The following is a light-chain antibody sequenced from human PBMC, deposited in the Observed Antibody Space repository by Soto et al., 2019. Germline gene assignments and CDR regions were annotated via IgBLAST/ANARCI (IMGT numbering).Light chain of an antibody. J-gene: IGKJ3*01. Sequence: EIVLTQSPATLSLSPGERATLSCRASQSVSSYLAWYQQKPGQAPRLLIYDASNRATGIPARFSGSVSGTDFTLTISSLEPEDFAVYYCQQRSNGFTFGPGTKVDIK. CDR3: QQRSNGFT. CDR2: DAS. CDR1: QSVSSY. V-gene: IGKV3-11*01.